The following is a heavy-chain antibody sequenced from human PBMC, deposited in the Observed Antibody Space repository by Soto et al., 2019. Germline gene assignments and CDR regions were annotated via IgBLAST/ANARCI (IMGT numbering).Heavy chain of an antibody. CDR3: ARDYGYSSRWEHVH. CDR2: TYYRSKWYN. Sequence: SQTLSLTCAISGDSVSSNSAAWNWIRQSPSRGLEWLGRTYYRSKWYNDYAVSVKSRITINPDTSKNQFSLLLNSVTPDDTAVYYCARDYGYSSRWEHVHWGQGTLVTVSS. D-gene: IGHD6-13*01. J-gene: IGHJ4*02. V-gene: IGHV6-1*01. CDR1: GDSVSSNSAA.